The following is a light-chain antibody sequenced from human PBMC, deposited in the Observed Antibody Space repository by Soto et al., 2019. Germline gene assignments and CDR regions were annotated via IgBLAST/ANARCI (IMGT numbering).Light chain of an antibody. Sequence: EIVMTQSPATLSVSPGERATLSCRASQSVSGKLAWYQQKPGQATRLLIYGASTRATGIPARFSGSGSGTEFTLTISSLQSEDFAVYYCHQYNNWPLWTFGQGTKVGIK. CDR1: QSVSGK. J-gene: IGKJ1*01. V-gene: IGKV3-15*01. CDR3: HQYNNWPLWT. CDR2: GAS.